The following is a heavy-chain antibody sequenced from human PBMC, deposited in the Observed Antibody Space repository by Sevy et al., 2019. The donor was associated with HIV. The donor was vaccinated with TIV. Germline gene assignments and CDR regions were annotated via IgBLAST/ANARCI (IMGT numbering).Heavy chain of an antibody. V-gene: IGHV3-15*01. J-gene: IGHJ4*02. CDR3: TTDRSGHYDFWSGYPDY. D-gene: IGHD3-3*01. CDR1: GFTLSNAW. CDR2: IKSKTDGGTT. Sequence: GGSLRLSCAASGFTLSNAWMSWVRQAPGKGLEWVGRIKSKTDGGTTDYAAPVKGRFTISRDDSKNTLYLQMNSLKTEDTAVYYCTTDRSGHYDFWSGYPDYWGQGTLVTVSS.